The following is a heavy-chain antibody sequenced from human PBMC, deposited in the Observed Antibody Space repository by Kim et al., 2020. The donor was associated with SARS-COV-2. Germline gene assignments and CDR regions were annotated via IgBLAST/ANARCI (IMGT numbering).Heavy chain of an antibody. Sequence: GGSLRLSCAASGFTISSYWMGWVRQAPGKGLDWVANIGQDESYKHYVDSVKGRFTISRDNAKNSLYLQMNSLRVEDTAVYYCAREALRAYGPYENWGQGALVTVSS. CDR3: AREALRAYGPYEN. CDR2: IGQDESYK. CDR1: GFTISSYW. D-gene: IGHD3-10*01. J-gene: IGHJ4*02. V-gene: IGHV3-7*05.